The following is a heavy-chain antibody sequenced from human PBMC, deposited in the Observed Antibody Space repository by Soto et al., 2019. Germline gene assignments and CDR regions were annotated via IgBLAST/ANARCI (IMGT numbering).Heavy chain of an antibody. J-gene: IGHJ5*02. CDR3: ARDADYSNYGWLDP. V-gene: IGHV3-66*01. Sequence: PGGSLRLSCAASGFTVSSNYMSWVRQAPGKGLEWVSVIYSGGSTYYADSVKGRFTISRDNSKNTLYLQMNSLRAEDTAVYYCARDADYSNYGWLDPWGQGTLVTVSS. CDR2: IYSGGST. D-gene: IGHD4-4*01. CDR1: GFTVSSNY.